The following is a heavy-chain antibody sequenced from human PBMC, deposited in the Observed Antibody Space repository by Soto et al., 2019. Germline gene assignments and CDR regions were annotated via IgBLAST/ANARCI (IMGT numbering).Heavy chain of an antibody. Sequence: PGESLKISCKASGYSFSSYWIGWVRQMPGKGLEWMGIIYPGDSDTRYSPSFQGQVTISADKSISTAYVQWSSLKASDTATYYCARTSAAGKYYYGMDVWGQGTTVTVSS. CDR2: IYPGDSDT. J-gene: IGHJ6*02. CDR3: ARTSAAGKYYYGMDV. D-gene: IGHD6-13*01. V-gene: IGHV5-51*01. CDR1: GYSFSSYW.